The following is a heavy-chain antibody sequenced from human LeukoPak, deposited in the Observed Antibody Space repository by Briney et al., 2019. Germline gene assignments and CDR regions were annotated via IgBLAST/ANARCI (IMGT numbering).Heavy chain of an antibody. CDR2: IDISGST. V-gene: IGHV4-61*02. D-gene: IGHD1-26*01. Sequence: SQTLSLTCTVSSGSISSGRYYWSWIRQPAGKGLEWIGRIDISGSTYYNPFLKSRVTISLDKSKNQFFLKLRSVTAADTAVYYCARDVGASNFDSWGQGVQVTVSS. CDR1: SGSISSGRYY. CDR3: ARDVGASNFDS. J-gene: IGHJ4*02.